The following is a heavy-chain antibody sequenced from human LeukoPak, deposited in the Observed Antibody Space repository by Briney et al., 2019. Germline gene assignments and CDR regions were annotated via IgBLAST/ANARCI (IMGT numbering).Heavy chain of an antibody. CDR3: AREYCSSTSCYFDY. J-gene: IGHJ4*02. CDR1: GYTFTGYY. Sequence: ASVTVSCKASGYTFTGYYMHWVRQAPGQGVEGMGWINPKSGGTNYAQKFQGRVTMTRDTSISTAYMELSRLRSDDTAVYYCAREYCSSTSCYFDYWGQGTLVTVSS. CDR2: INPKSGGT. V-gene: IGHV1-2*02. D-gene: IGHD2-2*01.